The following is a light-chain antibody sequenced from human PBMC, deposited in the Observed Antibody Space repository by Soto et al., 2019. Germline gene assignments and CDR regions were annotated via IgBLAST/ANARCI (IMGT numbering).Light chain of an antibody. V-gene: IGLV2-23*02. CDR3: CSYAGNSEV. CDR1: SGDVGSYNL. CDR2: EVT. J-gene: IGLJ1*01. Sequence: QSALTQPASVSGSPGQSITIPCTGTSGDVGSYNLVSWYQQHPGKARKLMIYEVTERPSGVSNRFSGSKSGNTASLTISGLQPEDEADYYCCSYAGNSEVFGTGTKVTVL.